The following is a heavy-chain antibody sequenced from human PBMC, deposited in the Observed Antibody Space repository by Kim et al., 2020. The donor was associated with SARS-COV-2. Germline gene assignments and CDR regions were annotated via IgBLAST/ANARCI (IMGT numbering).Heavy chain of an antibody. CDR3: AKASGYYVFEY. D-gene: IGHD3-10*02. Sequence: GGSLRRSCAASGFTFSNYAMNWVRQAPGKGLEWVSVISGSGGWTYYADSVKGRFTISTDNSKSTLYLQMSSLRAEDTAVYYCAKASGYYVFEYWGQGTLVTVSS. V-gene: IGHV3-23*01. CDR2: ISGSGGWT. CDR1: GFTFSNYA. J-gene: IGHJ4*02.